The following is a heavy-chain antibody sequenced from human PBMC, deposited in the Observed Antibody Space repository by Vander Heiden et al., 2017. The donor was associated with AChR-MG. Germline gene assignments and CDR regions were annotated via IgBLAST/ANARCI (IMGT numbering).Heavy chain of an antibody. Sequence: QVQLVQSGSEGKKPGASVKVSCKASGYTFTGYYMHWVRQAPGQGLEWMGWINPNSGGTNYAQKFQGRVTMTRDTSISTAYMELSRLRSDDTAVYYCARGDGRYFDWLLPDAFDIWGQGTMVTVSS. CDR1: GYTFTGYY. J-gene: IGHJ3*02. V-gene: IGHV1-2*02. CDR2: INPNSGGT. CDR3: ARGDGRYFDWLLPDAFDI. D-gene: IGHD3-9*01.